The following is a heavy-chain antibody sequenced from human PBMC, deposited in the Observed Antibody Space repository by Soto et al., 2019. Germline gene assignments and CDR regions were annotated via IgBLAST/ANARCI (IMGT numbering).Heavy chain of an antibody. CDR1: GYTFTSYS. V-gene: IGHV1-3*01. CDR2: INAGNGNT. Sequence: ASVKVSCKASGYTFTSYSMHWVRQAPGQRLEWMGWINAGNGNTKYSQKFQGRVTITRDTSASTAYMELSSLRSEDTAVYYCARGNPLRYYDILTGQFDYWGQGTLVTVSS. J-gene: IGHJ4*02. CDR3: ARGNPLRYYDILTGQFDY. D-gene: IGHD3-9*01.